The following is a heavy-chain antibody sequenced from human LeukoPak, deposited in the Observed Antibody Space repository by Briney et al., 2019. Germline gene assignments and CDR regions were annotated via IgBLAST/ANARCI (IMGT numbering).Heavy chain of an antibody. CDR1: GFTFSSYG. Sequence: KPGGSLRLSCAASGFTFSSYGMHWVRQAPGKGLEWVSSISSSSSYIYYADSVKGRFTISRDNAKNSLYLQMNSLRAEDTAVYYCARVSALYYDSSGYPDYWGQGTLVTVSS. V-gene: IGHV3-21*01. D-gene: IGHD3-22*01. CDR3: ARVSALYYDSSGYPDY. J-gene: IGHJ4*02. CDR2: ISSSSSYI.